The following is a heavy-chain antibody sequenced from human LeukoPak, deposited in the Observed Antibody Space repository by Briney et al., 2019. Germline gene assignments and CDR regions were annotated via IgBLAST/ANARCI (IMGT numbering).Heavy chain of an antibody. D-gene: IGHD5-18*01. CDR2: IYYSGST. Sequence: SETQSLTCTVSGGSISSYYWSWIRQPPGKGLEWIGYIYYSGSTNYNPSLKSRVTISVDTSKNQFSLKLSSVTAADTAVYYCARGHSYGYTDYFDYWGQGTLVTVSS. J-gene: IGHJ4*02. CDR1: GGSISSYY. V-gene: IGHV4-59*01. CDR3: ARGHSYGYTDYFDY.